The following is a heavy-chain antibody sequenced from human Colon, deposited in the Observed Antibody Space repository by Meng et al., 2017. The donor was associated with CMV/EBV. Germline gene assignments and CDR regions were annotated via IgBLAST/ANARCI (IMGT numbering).Heavy chain of an antibody. Sequence: CAASGFTFSSYAMSWVRQAPGKGLEWISAFSDSSGSTYYAESVKGRFTISRDNSKNTLYLQMNSLRAEDTAVYYCAKSFRGVIVDFDYWGQGTLVTVSS. CDR1: GFTFSSYA. CDR2: FSDSSGST. V-gene: IGHV3-23*01. D-gene: IGHD3-10*01. J-gene: IGHJ4*02. CDR3: AKSFRGVIVDFDY.